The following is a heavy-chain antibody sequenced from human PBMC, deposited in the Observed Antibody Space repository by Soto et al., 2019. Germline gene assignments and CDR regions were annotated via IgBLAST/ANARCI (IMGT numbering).Heavy chain of an antibody. V-gene: IGHV4-4*02. CDR2: IYHSGST. CDR3: ARDLRYSSSWYYFDY. CDR1: GGSISSSNW. Sequence: QVPLQESGPGLVKPSGTLSLTCAVSGGSISSSNWWSWVRQPPGKGLEWIGEIYHSGSTNYNPSLKGRVTISVDKSKNQFSLKLSSVTAADTAVYYCARDLRYSSSWYYFDYWGQGTLVTVSS. D-gene: IGHD6-13*01. J-gene: IGHJ4*02.